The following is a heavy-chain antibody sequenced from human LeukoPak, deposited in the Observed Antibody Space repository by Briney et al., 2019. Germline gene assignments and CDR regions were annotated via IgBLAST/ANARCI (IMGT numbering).Heavy chain of an antibody. CDR3: ARERGSGSYGVEAFDI. Sequence: GGSLRLSCAASGFTFSSYDTHWVRRGTGKGLNWVSAIGIGGATYYAGSVKGRFTISRENAKNSLHLQMNSLGPGDTAMYYCARERGSGSYGVEAFDIWGQGTMVIVSS. CDR2: IGIGGAT. D-gene: IGHD1-26*01. CDR1: GFTFSSYD. V-gene: IGHV3-13*01. J-gene: IGHJ3*02.